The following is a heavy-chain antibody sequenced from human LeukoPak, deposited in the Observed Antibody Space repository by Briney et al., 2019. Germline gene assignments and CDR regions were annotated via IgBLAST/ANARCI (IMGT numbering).Heavy chain of an antibody. CDR3: ARLSWAAAGTLHAFDI. CDR1: GGSISSSSYY. D-gene: IGHD6-13*01. V-gene: IGHV4-39*01. CDR2: IYYSGST. J-gene: IGHJ3*02. Sequence: SETLSLTCTVSGGSISSSSYYWGWIRQPPGKGLEWIGSIYYSGSTYYNPSLKSRVTISVDTSKNQFSLKLSSVTAADTAVYYCARLSWAAAGTLHAFDIWGQGTMVTVSS.